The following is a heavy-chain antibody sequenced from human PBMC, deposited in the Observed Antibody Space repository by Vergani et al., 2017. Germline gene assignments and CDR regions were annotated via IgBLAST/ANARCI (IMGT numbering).Heavy chain of an antibody. CDR2: IYYSGNT. J-gene: IGHJ4*02. CDR3: ARPDNYGDYVPFDY. D-gene: IGHD4-17*01. Sequence: QVQLQESGPGLVKPSETLSLTCTVSGGSISSYYWSWIRQPPGKGLEWIGYIYYSGNTNYNHSLKSRVTISVDTSKNQFSLKLSSVTAADTAVYYCARPDNYGDYVPFDYWGQGTLVTVSS. CDR1: GGSISSYY. V-gene: IGHV4-59*01.